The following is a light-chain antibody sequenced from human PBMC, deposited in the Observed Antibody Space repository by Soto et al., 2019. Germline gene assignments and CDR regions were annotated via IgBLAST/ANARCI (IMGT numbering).Light chain of an antibody. CDR1: QAITNN. CDR3: QQVKSYPRT. V-gene: IGKV1-9*01. CDR2: QES. Sequence: DIQWTQSPFFLSASVGDRVTITCRCSQAITNNLAWYQQKPGKPPTLLIYQESTLQSGVPSRFSGSKSGSQFTLTIDSLQPEDFATYYCQQVKSYPRTFGGGPKVDI. J-gene: IGKJ4*01.